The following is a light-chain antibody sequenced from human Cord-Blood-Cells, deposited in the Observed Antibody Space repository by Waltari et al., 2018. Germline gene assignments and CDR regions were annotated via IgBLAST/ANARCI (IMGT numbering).Light chain of an antibody. V-gene: IGKV1-8*01. CDR2: AES. CDR3: QQYYSYPLT. Sequence: AIRMTQSPSSFSASTGDRVTITCRASQGISSYLAWYQQKPGKAPKLLIYAESTLQSGVPSRFSGSGSGTDFTLTISCLQSEDFATYYCQQYYSYPLTFGGGTKVDIK. J-gene: IGKJ4*01. CDR1: QGISSY.